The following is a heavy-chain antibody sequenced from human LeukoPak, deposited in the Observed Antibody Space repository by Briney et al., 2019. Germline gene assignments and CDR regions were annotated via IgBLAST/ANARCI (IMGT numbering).Heavy chain of an antibody. CDR2: SSGSGGST. J-gene: IGHJ4*02. Sequence: PGGSLRLSCAASGFTFSSYAMSWVRQAPGKGLEWVSASSGSGGSTYYADSVKGRSTISRDNSKNTLYLQMNSLRAEDTAVYYCAKGPAFYYDSSGSYFDFWGQGTLVTVS. CDR3: AKGPAFYYDSSGSYFDF. V-gene: IGHV3-23*01. D-gene: IGHD3-22*01. CDR1: GFTFSSYA.